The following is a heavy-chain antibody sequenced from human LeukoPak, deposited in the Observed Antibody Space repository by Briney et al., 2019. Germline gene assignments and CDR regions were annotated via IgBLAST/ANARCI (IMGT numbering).Heavy chain of an antibody. CDR1: GGSISSSSYY. J-gene: IGHJ5*02. Sequence: SETLSLTCTVSGGSISSSSYYWGWIRQPPGKGLEWIGSIYYSGSTYYNPSLKSRVTISVDTSKNQFSLKLSSVTAADTAVYYCARQDRGGVINNWFDPWGQGTLVTVSS. CDR2: IYYSGST. V-gene: IGHV4-39*01. CDR3: ARQDRGGVINNWFDP. D-gene: IGHD3-16*02.